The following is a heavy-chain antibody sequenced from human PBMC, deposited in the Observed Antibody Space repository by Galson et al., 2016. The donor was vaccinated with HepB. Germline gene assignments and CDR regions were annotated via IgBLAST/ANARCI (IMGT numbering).Heavy chain of an antibody. Sequence: QSGAEVKKPGESLKISCQGSGYSFSSYWVGWVRQMPGKGLEWMGMINPANSEIKYSPSFQGQVTISADKSINTASLQWNSLKSSDTAIYYCATHRVTGFDFWGQGTLVTVSS. V-gene: IGHV5-51*01. CDR1: GYSFSSYW. CDR3: ATHRVTGFDF. D-gene: IGHD1-14*01. CDR2: INPANSEI. J-gene: IGHJ4*02.